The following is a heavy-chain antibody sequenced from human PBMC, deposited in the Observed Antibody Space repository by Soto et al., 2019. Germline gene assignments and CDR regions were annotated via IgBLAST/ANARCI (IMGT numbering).Heavy chain of an antibody. D-gene: IGHD3-22*01. J-gene: IGHJ5*02. Sequence: QLQLRESGPGLVRPSETLSLTCTVSGDSITASYSNWAWIRQPPGKGLEWIGTFYYSGTTSQNPPLRSRITISGDTSRNQFSLKLSSVTAADPAVYFCARGGGLRNYDGTGLYTEWLDPWGQGTLVTVSS. CDR2: FYYSGTT. CDR1: GDSITASY. CDR3: ARGGGLRNYDGTGLYTEWLDP. V-gene: IGHV4-39*07.